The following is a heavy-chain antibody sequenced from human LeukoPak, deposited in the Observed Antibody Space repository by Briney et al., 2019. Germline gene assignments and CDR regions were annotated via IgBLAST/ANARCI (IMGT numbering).Heavy chain of an antibody. Sequence: SGGSLRLSCAASGFTFSSYAMSWVRQAPGKGLEWVSAISGNGASTYYADSVKGRFTISRDNSKNTLYLQMNSLRVEDTAVYFCAKSDGGLGSYYRKYFDFWGQGTLVTVSS. D-gene: IGHD3-10*01. V-gene: IGHV3-23*01. J-gene: IGHJ4*02. CDR3: AKSDGGLGSYYRKYFDF. CDR1: GFTFSSYA. CDR2: ISGNGAST.